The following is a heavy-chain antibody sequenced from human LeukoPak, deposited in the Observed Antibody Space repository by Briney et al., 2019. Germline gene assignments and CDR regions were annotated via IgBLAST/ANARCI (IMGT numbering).Heavy chain of an antibody. Sequence: ASVKVSCKASGYTFTSYYMHWVRQAPGQGLEWMGIINPSGGSTSYAQKFQGRVTMTRDTSTSTVYMGLSSLRSEDTAVYYRAREFSTLDNSAYWGQGTLVTVSS. D-gene: IGHD4-23*01. J-gene: IGHJ4*02. V-gene: IGHV1-46*01. CDR1: GYTFTSYY. CDR3: AREFSTLDNSAY. CDR2: INPSGGST.